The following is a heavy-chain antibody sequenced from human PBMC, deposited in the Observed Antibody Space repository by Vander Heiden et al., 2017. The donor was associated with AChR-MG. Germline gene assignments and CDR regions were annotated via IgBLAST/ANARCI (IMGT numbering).Heavy chain of an antibody. D-gene: IGHD7-27*01. CDR3: ARDLRGDESSYYFDY. CDR2: IIPIFGTA. V-gene: IGHV1-69*01. J-gene: IGHJ4*02. Sequence: QVQLVQSGAAVTKPGSSVKVSCKASGGSFSSYAISWVRQAPGQGLEWMGGIIPIFGTANYAQKFQGRVTITADESTSTAYMELSSLRSEDTAVYYCARDLRGDESSYYFDYWGQGTLVTVSS. CDR1: GGSFSSYA.